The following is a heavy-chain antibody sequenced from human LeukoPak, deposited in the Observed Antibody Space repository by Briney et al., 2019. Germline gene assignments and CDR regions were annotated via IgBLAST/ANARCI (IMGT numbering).Heavy chain of an antibody. D-gene: IGHD3-10*01. J-gene: IGHJ6*02. CDR1: GYTFTSYD. V-gene: IGHV1-8*01. Sequence: GASVKVSCKASGYTFTSYDINWVRQATGQGLEGMGWMNPNSGNTGYAQKFQGRVTMTRNTSISTAYMELSSLRSEDTAVYYCARGGYYYGSGSYSHYYYYGMDVWGQGTTVTVSS. CDR3: ARGGYYYGSGSYSHYYYYGMDV. CDR2: MNPNSGNT.